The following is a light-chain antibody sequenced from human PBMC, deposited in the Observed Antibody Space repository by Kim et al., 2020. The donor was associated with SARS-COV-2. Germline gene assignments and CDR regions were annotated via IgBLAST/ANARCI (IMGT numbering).Light chain of an antibody. CDR1: SSDVGGYNY. V-gene: IGLV2-8*01. CDR2: EVT. J-gene: IGLJ3*02. Sequence: GQSVTISCTGTSSDVGGYNYVSWYQQHPGKAPKLIIYEVTKRPSGVPDRFSGSNSGNTASLTVSGLQAEDEADYYCSSYAGTDNLLFGGGTKLTVL. CDR3: SSYAGTDNLL.